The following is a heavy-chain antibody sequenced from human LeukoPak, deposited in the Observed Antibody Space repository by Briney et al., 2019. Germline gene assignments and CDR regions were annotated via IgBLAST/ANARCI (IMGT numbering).Heavy chain of an antibody. CDR2: IIPTFVTA. CDR1: GGTFSSYA. CDR3: ASGPLQSTYYAPKYYYYYMDV. Sequence: ASVRVSCKASGGTFSSYAISWVRQAPEKGLEWMEGIIPTFVTANYAQKFQGRVTITTDESTSTAYMELSSLRSEDTAVYYCASGPLQSTYYAPKYYYYYMDVWGKGTTVTVSS. D-gene: IGHD3-3*01. J-gene: IGHJ6*03. V-gene: IGHV1-69*05.